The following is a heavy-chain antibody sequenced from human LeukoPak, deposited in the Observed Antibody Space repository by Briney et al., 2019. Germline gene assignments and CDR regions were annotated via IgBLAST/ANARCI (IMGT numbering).Heavy chain of an antibody. D-gene: IGHD2-15*01. J-gene: IGHJ4*02. Sequence: GASVKVSCKLSGYTFTSYGISWVRQAPGQGLERMGWISAYNGNTNYAQKLQGRVTMTTDTFTSTSYMELSSLRSDDTAVYYCARDDWLGYCSGGSCLVDYWGQGTLVTVSS. CDR2: ISAYNGNT. CDR1: GYTFTSYG. CDR3: ARDDWLGYCSGGSCLVDY. V-gene: IGHV1-18*01.